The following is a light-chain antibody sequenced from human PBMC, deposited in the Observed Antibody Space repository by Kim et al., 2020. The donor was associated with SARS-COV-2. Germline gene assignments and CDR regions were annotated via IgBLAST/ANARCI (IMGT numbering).Light chain of an antibody. CDR1: NIGGHS. CDR3: QVWDTDTDHYV. Sequence: SYELTQPPSVSVAPGQTARITCGGNNIGGHSVHWCQQKPGQAPVLVMYYDRDRPSGIPERFSGSKSANTATLTISRVEAGDEADYYCQVWDTDTDHYVFGTGTKVTVL. V-gene: IGLV3-21*01. J-gene: IGLJ1*01. CDR2: YDR.